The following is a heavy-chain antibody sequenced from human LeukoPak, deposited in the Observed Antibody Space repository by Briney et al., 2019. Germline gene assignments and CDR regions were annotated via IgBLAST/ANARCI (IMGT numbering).Heavy chain of an antibody. D-gene: IGHD6-19*01. CDR1: GFTFSSYS. CDR3: ARVSSTADY. Sequence: GGSLRLSCAASGFTFSSYSMNWVRQAPGEGMEWVSSISSSSSYIYYADSVKGRFTISRDNAKNSLYLQMNSLRAEDTAVYYCARVSSTADYWGQGTLVTVSS. V-gene: IGHV3-21*01. CDR2: ISSSSSYI. J-gene: IGHJ4*02.